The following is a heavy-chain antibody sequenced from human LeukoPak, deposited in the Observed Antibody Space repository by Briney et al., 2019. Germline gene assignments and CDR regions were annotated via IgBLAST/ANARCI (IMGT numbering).Heavy chain of an antibody. CDR2: IKTKTDGEKR. CDR1: GFTSDNLW. CDR3: TELVGATRGIDN. J-gene: IGHJ4*02. D-gene: IGHD1-26*01. Sequence: SLTLSSATYGFTSDNLWMSCDRPAQGDVREWEGRIKTKTDGEKRDYAAAVKGRFTISREDSKNTLYLQMNSLKTEDKAMYYCTELVGATRGIDNWGQGTLVTVSS. V-gene: IGHV3-15*01.